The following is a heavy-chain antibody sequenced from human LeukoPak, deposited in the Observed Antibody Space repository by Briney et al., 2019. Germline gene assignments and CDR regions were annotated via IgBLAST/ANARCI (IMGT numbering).Heavy chain of an antibody. CDR3: ARDSSGWCASALAYMDV. J-gene: IGHJ6*03. CDR2: ISSSGSTI. Sequence: GGSLRLSCAASGFTFSSYEMNWVRQAPGKGLEWVSYISSSGSTIYYADSVKGRFTISRDNAKNSLYLEMNSLRAEDTAVYYCARDSSGWCASALAYMDVWGKGTTVIVSS. CDR1: GFTFSSYE. V-gene: IGHV3-48*03. D-gene: IGHD6-19*01.